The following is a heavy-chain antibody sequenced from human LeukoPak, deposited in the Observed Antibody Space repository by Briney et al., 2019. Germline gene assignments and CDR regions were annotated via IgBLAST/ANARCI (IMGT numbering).Heavy chain of an antibody. Sequence: GGSLRLSCAASGFTFSSYEMNWVRQAPGKGLEWVSYISSSGSNIYYADSVKGRFTISRDNAKNSLYLQMNSLRAEDTAVYYCASNYDSSGYYYYYYMDVWGKGTTVTVSS. CDR2: ISSSGSNI. CDR1: GFTFSSYE. D-gene: IGHD3-22*01. CDR3: ASNYDSSGYYYYYYMDV. V-gene: IGHV3-48*03. J-gene: IGHJ6*03.